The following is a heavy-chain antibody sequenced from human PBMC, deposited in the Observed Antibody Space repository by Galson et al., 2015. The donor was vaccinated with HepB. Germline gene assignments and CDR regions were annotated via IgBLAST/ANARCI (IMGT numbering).Heavy chain of an antibody. J-gene: IGHJ3*02. CDR1: GYTFTSYA. V-gene: IGHV7-4-1*02. D-gene: IGHD4-17*01. CDR3: ARVGADGDLDAFDI. Sequence: SVKVSCKASGYTFTSYAMNWVRQAPGQGLEWMGWINTNTGNPTYAQGFTGRFVFSLDTSVSTAYLQISSLKAEDTAVYYCARVGADGDLDAFDIWGQGTMVTVSS. CDR2: INTNTGNP.